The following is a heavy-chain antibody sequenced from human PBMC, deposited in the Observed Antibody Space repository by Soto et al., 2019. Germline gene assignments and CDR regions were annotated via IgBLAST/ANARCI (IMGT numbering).Heavy chain of an antibody. J-gene: IGHJ2*01. Sequence: GGSLRLSCAASGFTFSSYDMHWVRQATGKGLEWVSAIGTAGDTYYPGSVKGRFTISRENAKNSLYLQMNSLRAEDTAVYYCARDQPYSPLVWYFDLWGRGTLVTVSS. CDR3: ARDQPYSPLVWYFDL. D-gene: IGHD5-18*01. V-gene: IGHV3-13*01. CDR1: GFTFSSYD. CDR2: IGTAGDT.